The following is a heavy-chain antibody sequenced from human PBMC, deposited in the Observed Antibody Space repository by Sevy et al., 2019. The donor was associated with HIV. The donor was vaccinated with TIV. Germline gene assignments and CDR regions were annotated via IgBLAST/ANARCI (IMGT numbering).Heavy chain of an antibody. CDR3: ARCYLRYFGARMDV. J-gene: IGHJ6*03. V-gene: IGHV4-59*01. D-gene: IGHD3-9*01. CDR2: IYYSGST. CDR1: GGSISSYY. Sequence: SETLSLTCTVSGGSISSYYWSWIRQPPGKGLEWIGYIYYSGSTNYNPSLKSRVTISVDTSKNQFSLKLSSVTAADTAVYYCARCYLRYFGARMDVWGKGTTVTVSS.